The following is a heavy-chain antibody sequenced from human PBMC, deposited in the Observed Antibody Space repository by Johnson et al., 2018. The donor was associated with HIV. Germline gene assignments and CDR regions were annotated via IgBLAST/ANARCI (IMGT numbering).Heavy chain of an antibody. J-gene: IGHJ3*02. D-gene: IGHD6-13*01. CDR3: GKVWQQRAHDACDI. CDR1: GFTFDDYA. CDR2: ISWNSGSI. V-gene: IGHV3-9*01. Sequence: VQLVESGGGLVQPGRSLRLSCAASGFTFDDYAMHWVRQAPGKGLEWVSGISWNSGSIGYADSVKGRFTISRDKAKDSLYLQMNSLRAEDTAVYYCGKVWQQRAHDACDIWGQGTMVTVSS.